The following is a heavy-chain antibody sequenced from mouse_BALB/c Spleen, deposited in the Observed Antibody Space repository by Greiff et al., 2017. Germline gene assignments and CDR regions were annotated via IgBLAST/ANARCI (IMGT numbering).Heavy chain of an antibody. V-gene: IGHV1S127*01. Sequence: VQLQQSGAELVKPGASVKMSCKASGYTFTSYWMHWVKQRPGQGLEWIGVIDPSDSYTSYNQKFKGKATLTVDTSSSTAYMQLSSLTSEDSAVYYCTRSGYGSSYFDYWGQGTTLTVSS. CDR2: IDPSDSYT. D-gene: IGHD1-1*01. CDR1: GYTFTSYW. J-gene: IGHJ2*01. CDR3: TRSGYGSSYFDY.